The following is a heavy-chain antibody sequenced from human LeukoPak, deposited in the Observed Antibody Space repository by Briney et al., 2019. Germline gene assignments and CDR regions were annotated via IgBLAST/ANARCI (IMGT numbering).Heavy chain of an antibody. Sequence: PGGSLRLSCAASGFTVSSNYMSWVRQAPGKGLEWVANIKQDGSEKYYVDSVKGRFTISRDNAKNSLYLQMNSLRAEDTAVYYCARDKIVGATYFDYWGQGTLVTVSS. CDR3: ARDKIVGATYFDY. CDR1: GFTVSSNY. D-gene: IGHD1-26*01. CDR2: IKQDGSEK. J-gene: IGHJ4*02. V-gene: IGHV3-7*01.